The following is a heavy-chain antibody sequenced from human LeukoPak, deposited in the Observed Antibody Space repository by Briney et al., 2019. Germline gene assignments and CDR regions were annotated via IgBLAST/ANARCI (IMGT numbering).Heavy chain of an antibody. V-gene: IGHV1-2*02. CDR1: GYIFSDYY. Sequence: ASVKVSCKASGYIFSDYYIHWVRQAPGQGLKWMGLINPKSGFTDYSQKFQGRVTMTRDTSIGTAYMELSRLRSDDTAVYYCARPQGAHYWYFDLWGRGSLVTVSS. D-gene: IGHD3-16*01. CDR3: ARPQGAHYWYFDL. J-gene: IGHJ2*01. CDR2: INPKSGFT.